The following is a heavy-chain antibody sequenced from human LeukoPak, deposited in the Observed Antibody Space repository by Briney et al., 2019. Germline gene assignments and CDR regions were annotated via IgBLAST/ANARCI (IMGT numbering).Heavy chain of an antibody. CDR3: ASGGIYYGAAFDF. D-gene: IGHD1-26*01. CDR2: INCNGGST. Sequence: GGSLRLSCAASGFTFDDYGMSWVRQAPGKGLEWVSGINCNGGSTDYADSVKGRFTISRDNAKNSLYLQMNSLRAEDTALYYCASGGIYYGAAFDFWGQGSLVTVSA. V-gene: IGHV3-20*04. J-gene: IGHJ4*02. CDR1: GFTFDDYG.